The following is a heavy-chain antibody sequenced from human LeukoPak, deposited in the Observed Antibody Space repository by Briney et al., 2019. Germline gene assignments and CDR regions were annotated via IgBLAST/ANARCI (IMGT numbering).Heavy chain of an antibody. CDR2: ISNSDYST. CDR1: GFTFSTYA. V-gene: IGHV3-23*01. J-gene: IGHJ4*02. CDR3: AKATGYLL. D-gene: IGHD1-14*01. Sequence: GGSLRLSCVGTGFTFSTYAMNWVRQAPGKGLEWVSTISNSDYSTYYADSVKGRFTISRANSENTLYLQMNNLRAEDTAVYYCAKATGYLLWGQGTLVTVSS.